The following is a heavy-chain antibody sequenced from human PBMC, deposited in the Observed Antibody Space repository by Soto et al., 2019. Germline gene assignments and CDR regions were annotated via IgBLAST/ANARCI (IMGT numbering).Heavy chain of an antibody. CDR3: ARDIVVVVAPTSPNGMHV. J-gene: IGHJ6*02. CDR1: GYTFTSYG. D-gene: IGHD2-15*01. CDR2: INAGNGNT. V-gene: IGHV1-3*01. Sequence: ASVKVSCKASGYTFTSYGMHWVRQAPGQRLEWMGWINAGNGNTKYSQKFQGRVTITRDTSASTAYMELSSLRSEDTAVYYCARDIVVVVAPTSPNGMHVCGPAPTLT.